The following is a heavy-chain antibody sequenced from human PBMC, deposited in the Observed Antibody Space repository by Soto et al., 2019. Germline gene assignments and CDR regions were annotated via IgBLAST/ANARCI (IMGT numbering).Heavy chain of an antibody. CDR3: ARGGASSWYKNTYYYYGMDV. CDR1: GGSFSGYY. J-gene: IGHJ6*02. Sequence: SETLSLTCAVYGGSFSGYYWSWIRQPPGKGLEWIGEINHSGSTNYNPSLKSRVTISVDTSKNQFSLKLSSVTAADTAVYYCARGGASSWYKNTYYYYGMDVWGQGTTVTVSS. CDR2: INHSGST. D-gene: IGHD6-13*01. V-gene: IGHV4-34*01.